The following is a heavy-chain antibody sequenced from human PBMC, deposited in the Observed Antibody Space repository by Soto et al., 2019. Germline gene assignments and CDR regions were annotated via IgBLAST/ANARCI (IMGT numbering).Heavy chain of an antibody. D-gene: IGHD6-19*01. CDR3: ARGAGEWLVDLYYFDY. J-gene: IGHJ4*02. CDR2: ISYDGSNK. V-gene: IGHV3-30-3*01. Sequence: GGSLRLSCAASGFTFSSYAMHWVRQAPGKGLEWVAVISYDGSNKYYADSVKGRFTISRDNSKNTLYLQMNSLRAEDTAVYYCARGAGEWLVDLYYFDYWGQGTLVTVSS. CDR1: GFTFSSYA.